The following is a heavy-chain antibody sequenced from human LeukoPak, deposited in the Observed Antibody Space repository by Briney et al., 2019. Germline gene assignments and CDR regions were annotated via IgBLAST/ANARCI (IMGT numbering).Heavy chain of an antibody. CDR2: INSDGSST. D-gene: IGHD4-17*01. V-gene: IGHV3-74*01. J-gene: IGHJ6*03. Sequence: GGSLRPSCAASGFTFSSYWMHWVRQAPGKGLVWVSRINSDGSSTSYADSVKGRFTISRDNAKNTLYLQMNSLRAEDTAVYYCARGDYEYYYYYYMDVWGKGTTVTVSS. CDR3: ARGDYEYYYYYYMDV. CDR1: GFTFSSYW.